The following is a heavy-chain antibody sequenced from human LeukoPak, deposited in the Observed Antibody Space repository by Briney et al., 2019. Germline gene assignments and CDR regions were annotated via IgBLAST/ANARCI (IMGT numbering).Heavy chain of an antibody. CDR1: GFTFIYAW. V-gene: IGHV3-15*01. J-gene: IGHJ4*02. Sequence: GGSLRLSCAASGFTFIYAWMRGVRQAPGKGLEWVGRIKSKVDGGTVDYAAPVKGRFTISRDDSENILYLQVDNLKTEDTGVYYCPGFTWGTSDYWGQGTLVTVSS. D-gene: IGHD3-16*01. CDR3: PGFTWGTSDY. CDR2: IKSKVDGGTV.